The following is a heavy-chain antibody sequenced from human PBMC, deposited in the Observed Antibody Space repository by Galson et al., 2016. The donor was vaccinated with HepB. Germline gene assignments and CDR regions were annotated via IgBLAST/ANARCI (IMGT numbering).Heavy chain of an antibody. V-gene: IGHV1-3*01. CDR2: INGGNGNT. CDR3: ARALWFGEVLLSFAWFDP. J-gene: IGHJ5*02. CDR1: GYTFSTYD. Sequence: SVKVSCKASGYTFSTYDMHWVRQAPGQRLEWMGWINGGNGNTKYSQKFQGRVTITRDTSASTASMELSSLRSEDTAVYYCARALWFGEVLLSFAWFDPWGQGTLVTVAS. D-gene: IGHD3-10*01.